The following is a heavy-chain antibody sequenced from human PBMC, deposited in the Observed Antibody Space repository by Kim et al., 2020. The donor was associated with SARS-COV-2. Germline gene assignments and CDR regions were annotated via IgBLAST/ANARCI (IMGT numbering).Heavy chain of an antibody. D-gene: IGHD1-7*01. CDR2: INAGNGNT. CDR3: ARGDTENYLHFDS. Sequence: ASVKVSCKASGYTFTSYTLHWVRQAPGQRLEWMGWINAGNGNTKCSQNFQGRLTITRDTSANTAYMELSSLTSEDTAVYSCARGDTENYLHFDSWGQGTLVTVSP. V-gene: IGHV1-3*01. J-gene: IGHJ4*02. CDR1: GYTFTSYT.